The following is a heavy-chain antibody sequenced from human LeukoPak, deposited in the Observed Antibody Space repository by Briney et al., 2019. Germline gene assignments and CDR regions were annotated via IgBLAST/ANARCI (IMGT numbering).Heavy chain of an antibody. Sequence: SETLSLTCTVSGGSISSYYWSWIRQPPGKGLEWIGYIYDSGSTYYNPSLKSRITISVDTSENRFSLKLSSVTATDTAVYYCARDCSGGSCYGAFDIWGQGTMVTVSS. CDR3: ARDCSGGSCYGAFDI. CDR1: GGSISSYY. J-gene: IGHJ3*02. D-gene: IGHD2-15*01. V-gene: IGHV4-59*12. CDR2: IYDSGST.